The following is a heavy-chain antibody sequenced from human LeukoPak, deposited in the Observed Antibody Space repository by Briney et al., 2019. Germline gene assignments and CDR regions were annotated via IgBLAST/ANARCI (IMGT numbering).Heavy chain of an antibody. CDR1: GFTVSTNS. CDR3: ARPIRGYSSTAFDI. Sequence: PGGSLRLSCTVSGFTVSTNSMSWVRQAPGKGLEWVSFIYSDNTHYSDSVRGRFTISRDNAKNSLYLQMNSLRAEDTAVYYCARPIRGYSSTAFDIWGQGTMVTVSS. V-gene: IGHV3-66*04. J-gene: IGHJ3*02. CDR2: IYSDNT. D-gene: IGHD6-19*01.